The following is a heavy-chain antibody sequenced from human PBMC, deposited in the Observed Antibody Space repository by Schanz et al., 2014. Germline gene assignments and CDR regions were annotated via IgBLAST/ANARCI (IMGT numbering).Heavy chain of an antibody. CDR2: IWYNGSNK. CDR3: ARDGDFDY. Sequence: VQLVESGGGVVQPGRSLTLSCAVSTSLFSRSVIHWVRQAPGKGLEWVAVIWYNGSNKYYADSVKGRFTISRDNSKNTLFLQMSSLRAEDTAVYYCARDGDFDYWGQGTLVTVSS. V-gene: IGHV3-33*08. J-gene: IGHJ4*02. CDR1: TSLFSRSV.